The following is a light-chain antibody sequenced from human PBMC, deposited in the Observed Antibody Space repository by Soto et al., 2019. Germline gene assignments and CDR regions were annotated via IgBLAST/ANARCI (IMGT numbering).Light chain of an antibody. CDR2: DAS. CDR1: QSVRSY. CDR3: QQRSNWPPVT. V-gene: IGKV3-11*01. J-gene: IGKJ5*01. Sequence: EIVLTQSPATLSLSPGERATLSCRASQSVRSYLAWYQQKPGQAPKLLIYDASNRATGIPARFSGSGSGTDFNLTISSLDPEDVAVYYCQQRSNWPPVTFGPGTRLEI.